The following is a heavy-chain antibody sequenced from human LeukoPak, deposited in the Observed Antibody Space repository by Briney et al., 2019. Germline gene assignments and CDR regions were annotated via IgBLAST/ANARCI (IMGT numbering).Heavy chain of an antibody. CDR1: GFTFSSYW. J-gene: IGHJ6*03. V-gene: IGHV3-74*01. CDR2: INSDGSST. D-gene: IGHD3-22*01. Sequence: PGGSLRLSCAASGFTFSSYWMHWVRQAPGKGLVWVSRINSDGSSTSYADSVKGRFTISRDNAKNTLYLQMNSLRAKDTAVYYCARAFYYYDSSGYPGGYYMDVWGKGTTVTVSS. CDR3: ARAFYYYDSSGYPGGYYMDV.